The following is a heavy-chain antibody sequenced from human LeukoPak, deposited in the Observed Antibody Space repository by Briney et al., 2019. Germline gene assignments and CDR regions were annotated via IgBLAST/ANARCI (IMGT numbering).Heavy chain of an antibody. D-gene: IGHD3-10*01. V-gene: IGHV3-11*01. Sequence: GGSLRLSCAASEFVFSDYYMSWVRQAPGKGLEWVSYISSGGSTIYYADSVKGRFTISRDNAKNSLYLQMSSLRAEDTAVYYCAREMGGDYGSGTFFDLWGQGNMVTVSS. CDR1: EFVFSDYY. CDR3: AREMGGDYGSGTFFDL. J-gene: IGHJ4*02. CDR2: ISSGGSTI.